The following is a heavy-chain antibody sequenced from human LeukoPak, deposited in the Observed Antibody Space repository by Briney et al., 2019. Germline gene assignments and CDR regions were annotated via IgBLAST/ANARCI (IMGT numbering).Heavy chain of an antibody. CDR2: IYYSGST. CDR3: ARAPGGGIPFDY. Sequence: SQTLSLTCAVSGGSISSGGYSWSWIRQPPGKGLEWIGYIYYSGSTYYNPSLKSRVTISVDTSKNQFSLKLSSVTAADTAVYYCARAPGGGIPFDYWGQGTLVTVSS. J-gene: IGHJ4*02. CDR1: GGSISSGGYS. V-gene: IGHV4-30-4*07. D-gene: IGHD2-15*01.